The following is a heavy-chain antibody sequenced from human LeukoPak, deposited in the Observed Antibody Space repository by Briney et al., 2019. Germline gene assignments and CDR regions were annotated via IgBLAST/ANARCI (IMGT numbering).Heavy chain of an antibody. CDR1: GYTFTSYD. J-gene: IGHJ6*03. CDR3: ARESRRTYYYYYMDV. D-gene: IGHD1-1*01. Sequence: ASVKVSCKASGYTFTSYDINWVRQATGQGLEWMGWMNPNSGNTGYAQKFQGRVTITRNTSISTAYMELSSLRSEDTAVYYCARESRRTYYYYYMDVWGKGTTVTVSS. CDR2: MNPNSGNT. V-gene: IGHV1-8*03.